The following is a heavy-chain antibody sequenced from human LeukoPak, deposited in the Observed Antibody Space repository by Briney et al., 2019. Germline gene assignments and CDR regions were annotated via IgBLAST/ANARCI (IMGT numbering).Heavy chain of an antibody. CDR3: ARDHPYGGNSHDAFDI. Sequence: SVKVSCKTSGGTFSIYAISWVRQAPGQGLEWMGRIIPILGIANYAQKFQGRVTITADKSTSTAYMELSSLRSEDTAVYYCARDHPYGGNSHDAFDIWGQGTMVTVSS. V-gene: IGHV1-69*04. J-gene: IGHJ3*02. CDR2: IIPILGIA. D-gene: IGHD4-23*01. CDR1: GGTFSIYA.